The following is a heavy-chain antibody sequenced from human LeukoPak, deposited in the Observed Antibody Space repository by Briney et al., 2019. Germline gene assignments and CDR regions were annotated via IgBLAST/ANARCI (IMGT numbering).Heavy chain of an antibody. CDR3: ARCMVRGGTSDY. D-gene: IGHD3-10*01. CDR1: GDTFSSYA. CDR2: INAGNGNT. J-gene: IGHJ4*02. V-gene: IGHV1-3*01. Sequence: ASVKVSCKASGDTFSSYAISWVRQAPGQRLEWMGWINAGNGNTKYSQKFQGRVTITRDTSASTAYMELSSLRSEDTAVYYCARCMVRGGTSDYWGQGTLVAVSS.